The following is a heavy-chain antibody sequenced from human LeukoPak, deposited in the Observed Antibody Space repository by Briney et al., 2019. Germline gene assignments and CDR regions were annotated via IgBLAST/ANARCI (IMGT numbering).Heavy chain of an antibody. J-gene: IGHJ6*03. CDR1: GFTFSSYG. D-gene: IGHD5-12*01. V-gene: IGHV3-30*18. CDR3: AKGGGYEAQYYYYYLDV. Sequence: PGGSLRLSCAASGFTFSSYGMHWVRQAPGKGLEWVAVISYDGSNKYHADSVKGRFTISRDNSKNTLYLQMKSLRAEDTAVYYCAKGGGYEAQYYYYYLDVWGKGTTVTISS. CDR2: ISYDGSNK.